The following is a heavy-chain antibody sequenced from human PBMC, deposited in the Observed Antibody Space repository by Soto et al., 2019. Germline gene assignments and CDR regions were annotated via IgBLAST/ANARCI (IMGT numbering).Heavy chain of an antibody. Sequence: GRSLRLSLAACVFSFSTYWMSWAGQSPGKGLEWVANINQDGTETYSLPSRRGRFTISRDNAKSTLYLEMSNLRAEDTAVYFCARDASFTPDYYYYGMNVWGQGTTVTVSS. CDR3: ARDASFTPDYYYYGMNV. CDR2: INQDGTET. J-gene: IGHJ6*02. V-gene: IGHV3-7*03. D-gene: IGHD2-15*01. CDR1: VFSFSTYW.